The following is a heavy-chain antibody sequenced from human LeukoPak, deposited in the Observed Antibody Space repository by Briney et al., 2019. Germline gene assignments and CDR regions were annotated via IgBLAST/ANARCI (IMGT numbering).Heavy chain of an antibody. CDR2: INHSGST. D-gene: IGHD6-19*01. CDR1: GGSFSGYY. Sequence: SDTLSLTCAVYGGSFSGYYWSWIRQPPGKGLEWIGEINHSGSTNYNPSLKSRVTISVDTSKNQFSLKLSSVTAEDTAVYYCTRRGDSSGFNFDYWGQGTLVTVSS. J-gene: IGHJ4*02. CDR3: TRRGDSSGFNFDY. V-gene: IGHV4-34*03.